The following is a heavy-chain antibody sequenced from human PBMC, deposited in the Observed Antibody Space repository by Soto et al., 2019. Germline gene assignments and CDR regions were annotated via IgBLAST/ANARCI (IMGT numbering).Heavy chain of an antibody. D-gene: IGHD3-16*02. CDR3: ARDGLLFSGPYRPSRFDY. V-gene: IGHV3-7*03. CDR2: IKHDTSEA. J-gene: IGHJ4*02. CDR1: GFKFRDYW. Sequence: GGSLRLSCAASGFKFRDYWMSWVRQAPGKGLEWVGNIKHDTSEAHYADSVKGRFTITRDNIKNFVFLQMNGLRADDTASYYCARDGLLFSGPYRPSRFDYWGLGTQVTVSS.